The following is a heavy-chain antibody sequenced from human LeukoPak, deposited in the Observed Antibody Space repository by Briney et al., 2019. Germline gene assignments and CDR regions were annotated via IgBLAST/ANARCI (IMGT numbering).Heavy chain of an antibody. V-gene: IGHV3-30-3*01. J-gene: IGHJ4*02. D-gene: IGHD5-18*01. CDR1: GFTFNSYA. CDR2: ISYDGSNK. CDR3: ARDESDDLYAAMADY. Sequence: GGSLRLSCAASGFTFNSYAMSWVRQAPGKGLEWVAVISYDGSNKYYADSVKGRFTISRDNSKNTLYLQMNSLRAEDTAVYYCARDESDDLYAAMADYWGQGTLVTVSS.